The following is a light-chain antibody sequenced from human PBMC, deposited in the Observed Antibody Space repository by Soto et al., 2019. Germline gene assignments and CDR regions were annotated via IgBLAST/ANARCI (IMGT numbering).Light chain of an antibody. CDR3: QQADTFPIT. J-gene: IGKJ5*01. V-gene: IGKV1D-12*01. Sequence: DIQMTHSPSSVSASVVEIVTISCQASQGISRSLAWYQQKPGKAPKLLIYAASSLQSGVPSRFSGSGFGTDFTLTISSLQPEDSAIYYCQQADTFPITFGQGTRLEIK. CDR2: AAS. CDR1: QGISRS.